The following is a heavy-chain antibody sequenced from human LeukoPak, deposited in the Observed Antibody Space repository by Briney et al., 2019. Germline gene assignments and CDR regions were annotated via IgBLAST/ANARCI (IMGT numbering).Heavy chain of an antibody. V-gene: IGHV1-18*01. CDR1: GYTFNSYG. CDR3: AREGYCNSTSCDKPFDC. Sequence: GASVKVSCKASGYTFNSYGISWVRQAPGQGLEWMGWISAYNGNTNYAQKLQDRVTMTTDTSTSTAYMELRSLRSDDTAVYYCAREGYCNSTSCDKPFDCWGQGALVTVSS. J-gene: IGHJ4*02. CDR2: ISAYNGNT. D-gene: IGHD2-2*01.